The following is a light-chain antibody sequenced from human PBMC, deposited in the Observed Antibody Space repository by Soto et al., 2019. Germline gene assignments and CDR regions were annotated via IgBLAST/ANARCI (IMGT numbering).Light chain of an antibody. J-gene: IGKJ2*01. V-gene: IGKV3-20*01. CDR2: DTY. CDR3: HQYSGPPYT. CDR1: QTVSSSS. Sequence: IVLTQSPGTLSLSPGERVTLSCRAIQTVSSSSFGLFQQRPGQAPRLLIYDTYYRATGIPDRFSASGSGTDFTLTLSRLEPEDFAVYYCHQYSGPPYTVGQGTKLE.